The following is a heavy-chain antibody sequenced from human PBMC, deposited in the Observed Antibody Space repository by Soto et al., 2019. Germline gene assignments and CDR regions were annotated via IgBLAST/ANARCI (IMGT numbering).Heavy chain of an antibody. CDR3: ASIWFGDFDY. D-gene: IGHD3-10*01. CDR2: FHSSGAT. Sequence: QVQLQESGPGLVKPSQTLSLTCTVSGGSISSADYYWSWIGQPPGKGLEWIGYFHSSGATYKDPSLKSRVTISVDTSKNQISLKLDSVTAADTAVYYCASIWFGDFDYWGHGTLVTVSS. V-gene: IGHV4-30-4*01. J-gene: IGHJ4*01. CDR1: GGSISSADYY.